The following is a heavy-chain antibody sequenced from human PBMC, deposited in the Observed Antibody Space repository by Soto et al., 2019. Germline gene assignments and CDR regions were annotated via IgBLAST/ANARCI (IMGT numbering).Heavy chain of an antibody. CDR3: ARGLGQTTVVRWFDP. V-gene: IGHV4-34*01. Sequence: SETLSLTCAVYGGSFSGYYWSWIRQPPGKGLEWIGEINHSVRTNYNPSLKSRVTISVDTSKNQFSLKLSSVTAADTAVYYCARGLGQTTVVRWFDPWGQGTMVTVSS. CDR1: GGSFSGYY. D-gene: IGHD4-17*01. J-gene: IGHJ5*02. CDR2: INHSVRT.